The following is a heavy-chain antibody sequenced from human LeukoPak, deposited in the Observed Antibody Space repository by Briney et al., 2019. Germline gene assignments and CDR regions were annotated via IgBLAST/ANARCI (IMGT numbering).Heavy chain of an antibody. CDR3: ARWGYTNGWYYFEN. D-gene: IGHD6-19*01. J-gene: IGHJ4*02. Sequence: RGSPRLSCAASGFTFINYWMGWVRQAPGKGLEWVANIKQDGSETYYVDSVKGRFTISRDNAKNSLYLQMNSLRAEDTAVYYCARWGYTNGWYYFENWGQGTLVTVSS. V-gene: IGHV3-7*01. CDR2: IKQDGSET. CDR1: GFTFINYW.